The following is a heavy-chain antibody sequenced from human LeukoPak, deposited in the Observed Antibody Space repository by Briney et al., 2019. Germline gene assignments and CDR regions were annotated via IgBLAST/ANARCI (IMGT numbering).Heavy chain of an antibody. CDR2: IYYSGST. J-gene: IGHJ4*02. Sequence: NPSETLSLTCTVSGGSISSYYWSWIRQPPGKGLEWIGYIYYSGSTNYNPSLKSRVTISVDTSKNQFSLKLSSVTAADTAVYYCARVYSSSWGYYFDYWDQGTLVTVSS. V-gene: IGHV4-59*01. D-gene: IGHD6-13*01. CDR1: GGSISSYY. CDR3: ARVYSSSWGYYFDY.